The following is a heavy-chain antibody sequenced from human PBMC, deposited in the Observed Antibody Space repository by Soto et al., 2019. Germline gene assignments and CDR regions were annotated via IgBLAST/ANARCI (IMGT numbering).Heavy chain of an antibody. D-gene: IGHD6-13*01. J-gene: IGHJ4*02. CDR2: INHSGST. V-gene: IGHV4-34*01. CDR1: GGSFSGYY. CDR3: AREGVAAAGGY. Sequence: PSETLSLTCAVYGGSFSGYYWSLIRQPPGKGLEWIGEINHSGSTNYNPSLKSRVTISVDTSKNQFSLKLSSVTAVDTAVYYCAREGVAAAGGYWGQGTLVTVSS.